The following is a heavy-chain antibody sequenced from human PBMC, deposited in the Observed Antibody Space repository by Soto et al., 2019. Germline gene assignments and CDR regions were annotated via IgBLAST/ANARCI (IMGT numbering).Heavy chain of an antibody. CDR2: ITGSGEKT. CDR1: GFTFRSYA. V-gene: IGHV3-23*01. D-gene: IGHD1-1*01. J-gene: IGHJ4*02. CDR3: EKEWNPRRAFDN. Sequence: HPGGSLRLSCAASGFTFRSYAISWVRQAPGKGLEWIASITGSGEKTYYADSVKGRFTFSRDNSKNTLSLEMNNLRVEDTAVYYCEKEWNPRRAFDNWGQGTLVTVFS.